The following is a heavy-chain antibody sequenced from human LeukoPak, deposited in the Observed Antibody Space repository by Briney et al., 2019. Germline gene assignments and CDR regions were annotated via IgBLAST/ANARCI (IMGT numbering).Heavy chain of an antibody. V-gene: IGHV4-59*01. CDR1: GGSISSDY. J-gene: IGHJ4*02. Sequence: SETLSLTCTVSGGSISSDYWSWIRQPPGKGLEWIGYIYFSGSTNYNPSLKSRVTISVDTSKTQLSLKLSSVTAADTAVYYCARGGGCFNYWGQGTLVTVSS. D-gene: IGHD3-16*01. CDR3: ARGGGCFNY. CDR2: IYFSGST.